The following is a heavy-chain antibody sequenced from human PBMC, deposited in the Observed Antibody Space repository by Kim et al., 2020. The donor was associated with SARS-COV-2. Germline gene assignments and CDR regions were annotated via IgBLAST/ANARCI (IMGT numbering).Heavy chain of an antibody. CDR2: IWYDGSNK. J-gene: IGHJ4*02. CDR1: GFTFSSYG. D-gene: IGHD2-15*01. CDR3: ARDLGGKPWGEFDY. Sequence: GGSLRLSCAASGFTFSSYGMHWVRQAPGKGLEWVAVIWYDGSNKYYADSVKGRFTISRDNSKNTLYLQMNSLRAEDTAVYYCARDLGGKPWGEFDYWGQGTLVTVSS. V-gene: IGHV3-33*08.